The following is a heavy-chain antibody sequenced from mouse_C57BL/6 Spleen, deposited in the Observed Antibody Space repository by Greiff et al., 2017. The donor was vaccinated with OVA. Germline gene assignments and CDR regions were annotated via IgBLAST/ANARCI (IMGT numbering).Heavy chain of an antibody. CDR3: ARGDYDGLPWFAY. CDR2: IDPSDSYT. D-gene: IGHD2-4*01. V-gene: IGHV1-69*01. Sequence: QVHVKQPGAELVMPGASVKLSCKASGYTFTSYWMHWVKQRPGQGLEWIGEIDPSDSYTNYNKKFKGKSTLTVAKSSSTAYMQLSSLTSEDSAVYYCARGDYDGLPWFAYWGQGTLVTVSA. CDR1: GYTFTSYW. J-gene: IGHJ3*01.